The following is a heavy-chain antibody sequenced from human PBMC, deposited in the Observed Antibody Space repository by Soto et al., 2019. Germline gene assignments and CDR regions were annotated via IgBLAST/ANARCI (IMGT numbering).Heavy chain of an antibody. J-gene: IGHJ5*02. V-gene: IGHV4-31*03. CDR3: AREVSPNSRGWYTVLVRWFDP. CDR1: GGSVSSSDYY. Sequence: QVQLQGSGPGLVKPSQTLSLTCTVSGGSVSSSDYYWSWIRQHPGKGLEWIGYIYYSGSAYYNPYLKSRVTISVDTSKNQCSLKLPSVTAADTAVYDGAREVSPNSRGWYTVLVRWFDPWGQGTLVTVSS. D-gene: IGHD6-19*01. CDR2: IYYSGSA.